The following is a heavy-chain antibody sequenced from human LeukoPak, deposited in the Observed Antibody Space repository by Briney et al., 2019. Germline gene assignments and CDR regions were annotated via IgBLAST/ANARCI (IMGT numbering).Heavy chain of an antibody. D-gene: IGHD2-8*01. CDR1: GGSFSGYY. V-gene: IGHV4-34*01. CDR2: INHSGST. CDR3: ASKRIVLMDRTLGYFDY. Sequence: SETLSLTCAVYGGSFSGYYWSWIRQPPGKGLEWIGEINHSGSTNYNPSLKSRVTISVDTSKNQFSLKLSSVTAADTAVYYCASKRIVLMDRTLGYFDYWGQGTLVTVSS. J-gene: IGHJ4*02.